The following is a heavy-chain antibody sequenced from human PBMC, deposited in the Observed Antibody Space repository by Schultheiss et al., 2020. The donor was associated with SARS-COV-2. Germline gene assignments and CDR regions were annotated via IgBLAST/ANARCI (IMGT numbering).Heavy chain of an antibody. Sequence: SQTLSLTCAVYGGSFSGYYWIWIRQPPGKGLEWIGEINHSGSTNYNASLKSRVTISVDTSENQFSLNLSSVTAADTAQYFCARRAKAVGLSDGLDVWGQGATVTVAS. J-gene: IGHJ6*02. CDR3: ARRAKAVGLSDGLDV. CDR1: GGSFSGYY. V-gene: IGHV4-34*01. D-gene: IGHD2-2*01. CDR2: INHSGST.